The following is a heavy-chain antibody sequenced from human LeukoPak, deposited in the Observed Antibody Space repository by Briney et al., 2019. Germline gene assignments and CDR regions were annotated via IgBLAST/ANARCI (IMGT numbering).Heavy chain of an antibody. V-gene: IGHV4-59*12. D-gene: IGHD4-17*01. CDR2: IYYSGST. J-gene: IGHJ5*02. CDR3: ARVPWHSRITVTTPFDP. Sequence: SETLSLTCTVSGGSISSYYWSWIRQPPGKGLEWIGYIYYSGSTNYNPSLKSRVTISVDTSKNQFSLKLSSVTAADTAVYYCARVPWHSRITVTTPFDPWGQGTLVTVSS. CDR1: GGSISSYY.